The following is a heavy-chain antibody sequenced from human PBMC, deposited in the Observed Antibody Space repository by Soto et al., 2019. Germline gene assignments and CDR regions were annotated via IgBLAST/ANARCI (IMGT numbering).Heavy chain of an antibody. V-gene: IGHV4-30-4*01. D-gene: IGHD2-21*01. CDR2: IYNSGNT. CDR1: GGSISDGAYY. Sequence: QVQLQESGPGLVKPSQTLSLTCTVSGGSISDGAYYWSWIRQPPGKGLEWIGHIYNSGNTYNNPSLRSRLTISLDTSKSQFSLKLSSVTAADTAVYYCASGLSGDTVAQWGQGTRVTVSS. J-gene: IGHJ4*02. CDR3: ASGLSGDTVAQ.